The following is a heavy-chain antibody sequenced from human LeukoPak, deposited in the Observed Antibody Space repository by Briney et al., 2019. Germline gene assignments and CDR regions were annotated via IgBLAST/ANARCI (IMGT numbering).Heavy chain of an antibody. CDR1: GFTFSSYS. CDR3: AKSISHFWSANDY. CDR2: ISGTNNNT. D-gene: IGHD3-3*02. V-gene: IGHV3-23*01. J-gene: IGHJ4*02. Sequence: GGSLRLSCAASGFTFSSYSMNWVRQAPGKGLEWVSTISGTNNNTYYAGSVKGRFTISRDNSKNTLFLQMNSLRAEDTAIYYCAKSISHFWSANDYWGQGTLVTVSS.